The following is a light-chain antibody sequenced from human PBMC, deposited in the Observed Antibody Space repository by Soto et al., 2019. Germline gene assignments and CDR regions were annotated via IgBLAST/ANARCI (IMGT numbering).Light chain of an antibody. CDR2: KAS. Sequence: DIQMTQTASNLSASVGDRVNITCRASQSISSWLAWYQQKPGKAPKLLIYKASGLESGVPSRFSGSGSGTDFTLTISSLQPDDFATYYCQQYNSYSPLTFGGGTKVDIK. J-gene: IGKJ4*01. V-gene: IGKV1-5*03. CDR1: QSISSW. CDR3: QQYNSYSPLT.